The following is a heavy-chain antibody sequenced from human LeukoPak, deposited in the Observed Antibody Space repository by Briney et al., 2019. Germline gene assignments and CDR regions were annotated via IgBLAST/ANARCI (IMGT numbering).Heavy chain of an antibody. Sequence: SETLSLTCAVYGGSFSGYYWSWIRQPPGKGLEWIGEINHRGSTNYNPSLKSRVTISVDTSKNQFSLKLSSVTAADTAVYYCARSRGRGDGYNPWGQGTLVTVSS. J-gene: IGHJ4*02. CDR2: INHRGST. CDR1: GGSFSGYY. D-gene: IGHD5-24*01. CDR3: ARSRGRGDGYNP. V-gene: IGHV4-34*01.